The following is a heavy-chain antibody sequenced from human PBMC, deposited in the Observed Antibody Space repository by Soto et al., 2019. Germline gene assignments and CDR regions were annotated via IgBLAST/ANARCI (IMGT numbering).Heavy chain of an antibody. CDR1: GGTFRSYT. J-gene: IGHJ5*02. D-gene: IGHD2-15*01. CDR3: ARGQGYCSGGSCYNWFDP. CDR2: IIPILGIA. V-gene: IGHV1-69*02. Sequence: ASVKVSCKASGGTFRSYTISWVRQAPGQGLEWMGRIIPILGIANYAQKFQGRVTITADKSTSTAYMELSSLRSEDTAVYYCARGQGYCSGGSCYNWFDPWGQGTLVTVSS.